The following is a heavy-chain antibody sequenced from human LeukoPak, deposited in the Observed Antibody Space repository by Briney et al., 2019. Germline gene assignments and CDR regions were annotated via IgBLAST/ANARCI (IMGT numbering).Heavy chain of an antibody. CDR3: AKGLPYSSGWHTAFDI. CDR2: INWDGGGT. V-gene: IGHV3-43*01. D-gene: IGHD6-19*01. J-gene: IGHJ3*02. CDR1: GLNYYDYT. Sequence: GGSLRLSCVVVGLNYYDYTMHWVRQVPGKGLEWVSLINWDGGGTYYAASVRGRFTISRDNNKRAIYLQMNGLKTEDTAFYFCAKGLPYSSGWHTAFDIWGHGTKVTVSS.